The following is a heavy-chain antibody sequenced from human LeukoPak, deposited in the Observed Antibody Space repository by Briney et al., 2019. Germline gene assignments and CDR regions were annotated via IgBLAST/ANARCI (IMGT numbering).Heavy chain of an antibody. J-gene: IGHJ5*02. Sequence: SETLSLTCAVYGGSFSGYYWSWIRQPPGKGLEWIGEINHSGSTNYNPSLKSRVTISVDTSKNQFSLKLSSVTAADTAVYYCARAKRVGVVATSSWFDPWGQGTLVTVSS. CDR3: ARAKRVGVVATSSWFDP. V-gene: IGHV4-34*01. CDR1: GGSFSGYY. CDR2: INHSGST. D-gene: IGHD5-12*01.